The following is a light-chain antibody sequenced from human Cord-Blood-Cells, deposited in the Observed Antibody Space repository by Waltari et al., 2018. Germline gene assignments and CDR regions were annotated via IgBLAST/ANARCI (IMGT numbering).Light chain of an antibody. V-gene: IGKV1-39*01. CDR3: QQSYSTLGYS. CDR2: AAS. CDR1: QSISSY. Sequence: DIQMTQSPSSLSASVGDRVTITCRASQSISSYLNWYQQKPGKAPKLLIYAASSLQSGVPSMFSGSGSGTDFTLTISSLQPEDFATYYCQQSYSTLGYSFGQGTKLEIK. J-gene: IGKJ2*03.